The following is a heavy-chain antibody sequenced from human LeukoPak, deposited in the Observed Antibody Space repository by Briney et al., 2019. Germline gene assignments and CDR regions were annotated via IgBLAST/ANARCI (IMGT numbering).Heavy chain of an antibody. D-gene: IGHD6-13*01. CDR3: ARDGVAAAANYYGMDV. V-gene: IGHV3-48*03. Sequence: GGSLRLSCAASGFTVSSNYMNWVRQAPGKGLEWVSYISSSGSTIYYADSVKGRFTISRDNAKNSLYLQMNSLRAEDTAVYYCARDGVAAAANYYGMDVWGQGTTVTVSS. J-gene: IGHJ6*02. CDR2: ISSSGSTI. CDR1: GFTVSSNY.